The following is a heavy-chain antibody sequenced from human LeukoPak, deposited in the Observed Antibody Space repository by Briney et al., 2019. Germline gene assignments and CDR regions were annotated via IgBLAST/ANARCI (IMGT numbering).Heavy chain of an antibody. J-gene: IGHJ4*02. Sequence: ASVKVSCKASGGTFISYAISWVRQAPGQGLEWMGGIIPIFGTANYAQKFQGRVTITADESTSTAYMELSSLRSEDTAVYYCARAHDSSGYYSFYFDYWGQGTLVTVSS. V-gene: IGHV1-69*13. CDR3: ARAHDSSGYYSFYFDY. CDR1: GGTFISYA. CDR2: IIPIFGTA. D-gene: IGHD3-22*01.